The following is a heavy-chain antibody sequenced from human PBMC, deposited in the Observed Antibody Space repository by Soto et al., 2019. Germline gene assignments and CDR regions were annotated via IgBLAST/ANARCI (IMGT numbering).Heavy chain of an antibody. V-gene: IGHV1-46*01. J-gene: IGHJ4*02. Sequence: GASVKVTCKESGYTFTSYYMHWVRQAPGQGLQWMGIINPSGGSTSYAQKFQGRLTMTRDTSTSTVYMELSSLRSEDTAVYYCAHGRYYYDSSGYPFDYWGQGTLVTVS. CDR1: GYTFTSYY. D-gene: IGHD3-22*01. CDR2: INPSGGST. CDR3: AHGRYYYDSSGYPFDY.